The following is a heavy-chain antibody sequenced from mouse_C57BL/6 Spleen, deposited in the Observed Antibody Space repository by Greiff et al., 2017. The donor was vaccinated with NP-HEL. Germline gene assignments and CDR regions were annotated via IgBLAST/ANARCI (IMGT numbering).Heavy chain of an antibody. CDR2: IRNKANGYTT. J-gene: IGHJ3*01. CDR3: ARYGDVFAY. CDR1: GFTFTDYY. Sequence: EVQWVESGGGLVQPGGSLSLSCAASGFTFTDYYMSWVRQPPGKALEWLGFIRNKANGYTTEYSASVKGRFTISRDNSQSILYLQMNALRAEDSATYYCARYGDVFAYWGQGTLVTVSA. V-gene: IGHV7-3*01. D-gene: IGHD3-3*01.